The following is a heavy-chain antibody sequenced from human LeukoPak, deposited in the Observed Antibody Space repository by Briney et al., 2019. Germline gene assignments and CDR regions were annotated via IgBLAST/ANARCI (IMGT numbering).Heavy chain of an antibody. CDR1: GLTFSSYG. D-gene: IGHD3-3*01. CDR3: AKDHAPGGNLDFDFDD. V-gene: IGHV3-23*01. CDR2: ISGGGGST. Sequence: GGSLRLSCAASGLTFSSYGFSWVRQVSGMGLEWVSAISGGGGSTYYSDSVRGRFTISRDNSKNTLYLQMNNLTVEDTAIYYCAKDHAPGGNLDFDFDDWGKGPLVTAPS. J-gene: IGHJ4*02.